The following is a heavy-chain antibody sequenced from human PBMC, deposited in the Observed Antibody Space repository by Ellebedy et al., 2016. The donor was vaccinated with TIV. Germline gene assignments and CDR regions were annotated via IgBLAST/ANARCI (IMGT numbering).Heavy chain of an antibody. V-gene: IGHV1-18*04. CDR1: GYTFTSYG. CDR2: ISAYNGNT. J-gene: IGHJ3*02. Sequence: ASVKVSCKASGYTFTSYGISWVRQAPGQGLEWMGWISAYNGNTNYAQKLQGRVTMTTDTSTSTAYMELRSLRSDDTAVYYCARDRAKARDAGTDAFDIWGQGTMVTVSS. CDR3: ARDRAKARDAGTDAFDI. D-gene: IGHD6-13*01.